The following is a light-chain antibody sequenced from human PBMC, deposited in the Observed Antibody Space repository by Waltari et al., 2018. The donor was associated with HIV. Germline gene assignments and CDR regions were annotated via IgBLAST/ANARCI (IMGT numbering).Light chain of an antibody. V-gene: IGLV2-14*01. Sequence: QSALTQPASVSGSPGQSITISCTGTSSDVGRYKYVSWYQQHPGKAPKLTVYEVSNRPSGVSNRFSGSKSGNTASLTISGLQAEDEADYYCSSYTGSSTLWVFGGGTKLTVL. CDR1: SSDVGRYKY. J-gene: IGLJ3*02. CDR3: SSYTGSSTLWV. CDR2: EVS.